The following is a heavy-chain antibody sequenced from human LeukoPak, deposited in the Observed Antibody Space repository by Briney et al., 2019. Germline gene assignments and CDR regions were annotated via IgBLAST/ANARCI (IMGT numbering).Heavy chain of an antibody. CDR1: GYTFPNFG. CDR2: ISPNSGNT. Sequence: ASVKVSCKASGYTFPNFGITWVRHAPGQGLEWMGWISPNSGNTKSARKFQGRVTMTTDTSTSTAYMELRSLRSDDTAVYYCARQGVTAAENNYFYYYMDFWGKGTTVTVSS. V-gene: IGHV1-18*01. CDR3: ARQGVTAAENNYFYYYMDF. J-gene: IGHJ6*03. D-gene: IGHD6-13*01.